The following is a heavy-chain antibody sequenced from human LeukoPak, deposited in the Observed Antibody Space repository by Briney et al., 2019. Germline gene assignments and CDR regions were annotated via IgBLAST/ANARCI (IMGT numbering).Heavy chain of an antibody. CDR2: IYYSGST. J-gene: IGHJ3*02. D-gene: IGHD3-3*01. CDR3: ASATTRNYDFWSGHHDAFDI. CDR1: GGSISSSSYY. V-gene: IGHV4-39*01. Sequence: SETLSLTCTVSGGSISSSSYYWGWIRQPPGKGLEWIGSIYYSGSTYYNPSLKSRVTISVDTSKSQFSLKLSSVTAADTAVYYCASATTRNYDFWSGHHDAFDIWGQGTMVTVSS.